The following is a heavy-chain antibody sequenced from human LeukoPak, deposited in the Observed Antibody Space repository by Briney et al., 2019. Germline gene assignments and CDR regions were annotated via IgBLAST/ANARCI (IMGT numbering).Heavy chain of an antibody. D-gene: IGHD6-19*01. CDR2: IYYSGST. V-gene: IGHV4-59*08. CDR3: ARAVSGRFDY. CDR1: GGSMSPYH. J-gene: IGHJ4*02. Sequence: SETLSLTCTVSGGSMSPYHWGWIRQPPGKGLEWTGYIYYSGSTNYNPSLNSRVTISVDTSKNQFSLRLSSVTAADTAIHYCARAVSGRFDYWGQGTLVTVSS.